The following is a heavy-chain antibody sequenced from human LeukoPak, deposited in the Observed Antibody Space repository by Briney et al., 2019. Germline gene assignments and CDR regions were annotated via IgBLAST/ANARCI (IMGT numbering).Heavy chain of an antibody. CDR2: IYYSRST. V-gene: IGHV4-39*01. D-gene: IGHD6-25*01. CDR3: ARHSGLARAFDP. Sequence: SETLSLTCTVSSGSISSSTYYWGWIRQPPGKGLEWIGSIYYSRSTYYNPSHKSRVTISQDTSENQYSLKLSSMTAADTAVYYGARHSGLARAFDPWGQGTLVTVSS. J-gene: IGHJ5*02. CDR1: SGSISSSTYY.